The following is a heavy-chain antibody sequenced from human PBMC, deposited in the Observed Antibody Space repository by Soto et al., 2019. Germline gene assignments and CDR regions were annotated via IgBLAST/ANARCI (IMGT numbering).Heavy chain of an antibody. V-gene: IGHV1-3*01. CDR3: ARDPGTGAALRAYHFDY. CDR2: INAGNGDT. D-gene: IGHD1-1*01. CDR1: RYSFTTYA. J-gene: IGHJ4*02. Sequence: ASVKVSCKASRYSFTTYALHWVRQAPGQRLEWMGWINAGNGDTKYSEKFQGRVTITRDTSANTAYMELSSLRSEDTSVCYCARDPGTGAALRAYHFDYWGQGTLVTVSS.